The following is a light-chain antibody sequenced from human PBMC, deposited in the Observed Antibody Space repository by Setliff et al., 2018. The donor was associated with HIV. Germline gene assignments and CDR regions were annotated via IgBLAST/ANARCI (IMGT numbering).Light chain of an antibody. Sequence: SYELTQPPSVSVAPGKTARITFGGNNIETKSVHWYQQKPGQAPVLVISYDTDRPSGIPERFSGSNAGNPTTLTISRVEAGDEAVYYCQVWDSSRDHPGVVFGGGTKVTVL. CDR1: NIETKS. V-gene: IGLV3-21*04. CDR2: YDT. CDR3: QVWDSSRDHPGVV. J-gene: IGLJ2*01.